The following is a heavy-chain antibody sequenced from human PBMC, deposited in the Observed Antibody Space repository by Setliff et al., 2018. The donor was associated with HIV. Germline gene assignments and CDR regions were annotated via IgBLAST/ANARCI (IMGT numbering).Heavy chain of an antibody. CDR2: INPNSGGT. J-gene: IGHJ5*02. D-gene: IGHD1-26*01. CDR3: ARDSGVNGGWFDP. CDR1: GYIFTDYY. V-gene: IGHV1-2*06. Sequence: ASVKVSCKASGYIFTDYYMHWVRQAPGQELGWMGRINPNSGGTNYAQKFQGRVTMTRDTSISTAYTELSSLRSEDTATYYCARDSGVNGGWFDPWGQGSLVTVSS.